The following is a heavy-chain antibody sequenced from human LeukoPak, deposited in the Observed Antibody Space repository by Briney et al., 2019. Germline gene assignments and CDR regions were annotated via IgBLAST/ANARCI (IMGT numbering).Heavy chain of an antibody. D-gene: IGHD3-9*01. CDR1: GFTLDDYG. V-gene: IGHV3-20*04. CDR2: INWNGGST. J-gene: IGHJ4*02. CDR3: AREGNDILTGYYSGYFDY. Sequence: PGGSLRLSCAASGFTLDDYGMSWVRQAPGKGLEWVSGINWNGGSTGYADSVKGRFTISRDNAKNSLYLQMNSLRAEDTALYYCAREGNDILTGYYSGYFDYWGQGTLVTVSS.